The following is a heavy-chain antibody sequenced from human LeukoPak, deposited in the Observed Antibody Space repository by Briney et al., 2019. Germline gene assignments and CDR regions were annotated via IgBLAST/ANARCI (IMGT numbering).Heavy chain of an antibody. CDR3: ARGREYDYVWGSYRTGSPDY. D-gene: IGHD3-16*02. CDR2: INPNSGGT. Sequence: GASVKVSCKASGYTFTGYYMHWVRQAPGQGLEWMGWINPNSGGTNYAQKFQGRVTMTRDTSISTAYMELSRLRSDDTAVYYCARGREYDYVWGSYRTGSPDYWGQGTLATVSS. J-gene: IGHJ4*02. V-gene: IGHV1-2*02. CDR1: GYTFTGYY.